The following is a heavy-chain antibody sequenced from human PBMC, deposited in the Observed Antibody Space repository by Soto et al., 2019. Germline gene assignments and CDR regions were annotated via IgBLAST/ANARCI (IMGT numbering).Heavy chain of an antibody. CDR3: SRGGIAAAAPPDY. CDR1: GGSISSGGYY. Sequence: QVQLQESGPGLVKPSQTLSLTCTVSGGSISSGGYYWSWIRQHPGKGLEWIGYIYYSGSTYYNPSLRSRVTSSVDTSTNQFSLKLSSVTAADTGVYSCSRGGIAAAAPPDYWGQGTLVTVSS. CDR2: IYYSGST. D-gene: IGHD6-13*01. V-gene: IGHV4-31*03. J-gene: IGHJ4*02.